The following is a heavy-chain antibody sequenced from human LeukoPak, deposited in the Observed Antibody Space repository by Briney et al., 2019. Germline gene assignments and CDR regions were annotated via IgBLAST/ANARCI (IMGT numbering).Heavy chain of an antibody. CDR1: GGSTSSYY. CDR3: ARSSLGSSGYYPSFYYYYGMDV. Sequence: SETLSLTCTVSGGSTSSYYWSWIRQPPGKGLEWIGYTHYSGTSYYNPSLKSRVALSLDSSKNQFSLKLSSVTAADTAVYYCARSSLGSSGYYPSFYYYYGMDVWGQGTTVTVSS. V-gene: IGHV4-59*08. J-gene: IGHJ6*02. CDR2: THYSGTS. D-gene: IGHD3-22*01.